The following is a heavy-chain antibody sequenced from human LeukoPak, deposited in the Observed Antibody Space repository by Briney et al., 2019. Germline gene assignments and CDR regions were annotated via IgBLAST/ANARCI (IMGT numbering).Heavy chain of an antibody. J-gene: IGHJ4*02. Sequence: PGGSLRLSCAASGFTFSSYGMHWVRRAPGKGLEWVAVISYDGSNKYYADSVKGRFTISRDNSKNTLYLQMNSLRAEDTAVYYCAKPSSNYYDSSGYFDYWGQGTLVTVSS. CDR3: AKPSSNYYDSSGYFDY. D-gene: IGHD3-22*01. CDR1: GFTFSSYG. V-gene: IGHV3-30*18. CDR2: ISYDGSNK.